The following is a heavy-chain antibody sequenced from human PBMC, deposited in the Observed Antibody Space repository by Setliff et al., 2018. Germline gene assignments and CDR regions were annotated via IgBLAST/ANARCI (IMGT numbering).Heavy chain of an antibody. CDR2: IHPGGGSS. V-gene: IGHV1-46*01. CDR3: ARAGLASAGRKGIFDH. D-gene: IGHD6-13*01. CDR1: GYAFASHH. J-gene: IGHJ4*02. Sequence: GASVKVSCKASGYAFASHHMHWVRQAPGQGLEWMGLIHPGGGSSSPAEKFEGRVTMTRDTSTSTVYMELSSLRSDDTAIYFCARAGLASAGRKGIFDHWGQGTLVTVSS.